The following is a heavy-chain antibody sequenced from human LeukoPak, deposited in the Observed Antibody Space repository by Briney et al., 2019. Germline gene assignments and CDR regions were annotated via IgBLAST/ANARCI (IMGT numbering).Heavy chain of an antibody. CDR1: GGSISSYY. CDR2: IYSTGST. CDR3: ARAPILYYSDC. Sequence: SETLSLTCTVSGGSISSYYWGCIRQPPGKELEWIGYIYSTGSTSYNPSLKSRVTISIDTSKNQFSLNLNSVTAADTAVYYCARAPILYYSDCWGQGTLVTVSS. V-gene: IGHV4-59*08. J-gene: IGHJ4*02.